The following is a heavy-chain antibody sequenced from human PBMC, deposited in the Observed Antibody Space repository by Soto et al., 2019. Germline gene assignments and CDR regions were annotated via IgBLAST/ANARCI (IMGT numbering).Heavy chain of an antibody. J-gene: IGHJ3*02. Sequence: GGSLRLSCAASGFTFSSYAMNWVRQAPGKGLEWVSTIHKSGGTTHYADSVKGRFTISRDNSKNTLYLHMNTLRAEDTALYYCAKESDAFDIWGQGTMVTVSS. CDR1: GFTFSSYA. CDR2: IHKSGGTT. V-gene: IGHV3-23*01. CDR3: AKESDAFDI.